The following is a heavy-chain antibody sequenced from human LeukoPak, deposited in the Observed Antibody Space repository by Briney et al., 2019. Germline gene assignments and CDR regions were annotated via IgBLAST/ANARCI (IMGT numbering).Heavy chain of an antibody. Sequence: GGSLRLSCTASEFPLSSYWMAWARQAPGKGLEWVASINHNGNVNYYVDSVKGRFTISRDNAKNLLYLQMSNLRAEDTAVYFCARGGGLDVWGQGATVTVSS. CDR2: INHNGNVN. V-gene: IGHV3-7*03. CDR1: EFPLSSYW. CDR3: ARGGGLDV. J-gene: IGHJ6*02. D-gene: IGHD3-16*01.